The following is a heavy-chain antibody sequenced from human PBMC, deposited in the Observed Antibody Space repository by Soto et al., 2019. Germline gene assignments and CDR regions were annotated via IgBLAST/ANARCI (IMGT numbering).Heavy chain of an antibody. CDR3: ARGPYYDYVWGPVDGMDV. Sequence: GASVKVSCKASGYTFTSYAISWVRQAPGQGLEWMGGIIPIFGTANYAQKFQGRVTITADESTSTAYMELSSLRSEDTAVYYCARGPYYDYVWGPVDGMDVWGQGTTVTVSS. D-gene: IGHD3-16*01. J-gene: IGHJ6*02. CDR1: GYTFTSYA. CDR2: IIPIFGTA. V-gene: IGHV1-69*13.